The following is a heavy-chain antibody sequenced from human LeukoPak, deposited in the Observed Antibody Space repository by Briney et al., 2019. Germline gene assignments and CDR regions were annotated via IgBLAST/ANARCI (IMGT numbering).Heavy chain of an antibody. CDR2: ISYYGSHT. CDR1: GFTFTTYA. CDR3: AREYYRFGEPGTRWFDP. Sequence: PGGSLRLSCAASGFTFTTYAMHWVRQAPGKGLELVAFISYYGSHTYYADSVKGRFTISRDNSKNTVYLQMSSLRPEDTAVFYCAREYYRFGEPGTRWFDPWGQGTLVTVSS. D-gene: IGHD3-10*01. J-gene: IGHJ5*02. V-gene: IGHV3-30*04.